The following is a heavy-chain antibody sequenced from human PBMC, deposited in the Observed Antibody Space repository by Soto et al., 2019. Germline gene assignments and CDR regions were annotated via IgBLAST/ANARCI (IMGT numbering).Heavy chain of an antibody. Sequence: QVQLVESGGGVVQPGRSLRLSCAASGFTFSSYTMHWVRQAPGKGLEWVAVISYDGRNNDYADSVKGRFTISRDNSKNTLYLQMNSRRPDDTAVYYCARATRELSDYWGQGTLVTVSS. CDR2: ISYDGRNN. D-gene: IGHD1-26*01. CDR1: GFTFSSYT. V-gene: IGHV3-30*04. CDR3: ARATRELSDY. J-gene: IGHJ4*02.